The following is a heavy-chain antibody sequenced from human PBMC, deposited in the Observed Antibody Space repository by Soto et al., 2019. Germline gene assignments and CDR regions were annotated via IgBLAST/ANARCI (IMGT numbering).Heavy chain of an antibody. D-gene: IGHD6-13*01. CDR1: GGSITRRSSY. V-gene: IGHV4-39*01. Sequence: QLQLQESGPGLVKPSETLSLTCIVSGGSITRRSSYWAWIRQPPGKGLEWVGTFYDGNTYHNPSLRSRVTIAVDTSKNQFSLELSSVAAADTAFYYCATTRGIAVGGSFDYWGQGMLVTVSS. CDR3: ATTRGIAVGGSFDY. J-gene: IGHJ4*02. CDR2: FYDGNT.